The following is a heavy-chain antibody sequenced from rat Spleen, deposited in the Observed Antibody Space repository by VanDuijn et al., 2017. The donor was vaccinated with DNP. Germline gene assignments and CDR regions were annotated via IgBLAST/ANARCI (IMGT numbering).Heavy chain of an antibody. J-gene: IGHJ4*01. Sequence: EVQLVESGGGLVQPGRSLKLSCAASGFTFSNYDMAWVRQAPTKGLEWVASISTSGGSTYYRDSVKGRFTISRDNAKSTLYLQMNSLRSEDTATYYCVIHKGSSSSYSMDAWGQGTSVTVSS. CDR2: ISTSGGST. V-gene: IGHV5S23*01. CDR3: VIHKGSSSSYSMDA. D-gene: IGHD1-2*01. CDR1: GFTFSNYD.